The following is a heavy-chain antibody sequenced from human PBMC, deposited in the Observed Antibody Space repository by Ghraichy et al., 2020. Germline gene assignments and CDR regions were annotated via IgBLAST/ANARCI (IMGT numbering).Heavy chain of an antibody. J-gene: IGHJ6*02. CDR3: ARVKKINYSFWSYYVMDV. Sequence: ASVKVSCKASGYTFSSYDINWVRQATGQGLEWMGWMNPNSANTGYAQKFQGRVTMTRNTSINTAYMELSSLRSDDTAMYYCARVKKINYSFWSYYVMDVWGQGTTVTVSS. CDR2: MNPNSANT. V-gene: IGHV1-8*01. CDR1: GYTFSSYD. D-gene: IGHD3-3*01.